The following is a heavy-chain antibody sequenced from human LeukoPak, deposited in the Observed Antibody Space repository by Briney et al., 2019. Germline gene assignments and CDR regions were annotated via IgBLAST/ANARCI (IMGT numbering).Heavy chain of an antibody. D-gene: IGHD3-16*01. Sequence: PGGSLRLSCAASGFTFSSYGMHWVRQARGKGLEWVAVIWYDGSNKYYADSVKGRFTISRDNSKNTLYLQMNSLRAEDTAVYYCAREPPGAGGGAFDIWGQGTMVTVSS. CDR3: AREPPGAGGGAFDI. CDR2: IWYDGSNK. CDR1: GFTFSSYG. J-gene: IGHJ3*02. V-gene: IGHV3-33*01.